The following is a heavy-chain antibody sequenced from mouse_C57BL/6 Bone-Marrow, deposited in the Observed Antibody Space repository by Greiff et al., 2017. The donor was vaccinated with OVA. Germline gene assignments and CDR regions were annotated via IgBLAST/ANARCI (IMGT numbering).Heavy chain of an antibody. Sequence: VQLQESGAELVKPGASVKMSCKASGYTFTTYPIEWMKQNHGKSLEWIGNFHPYNDDTKYNEKFKGKATLTVEKSSSTVYLELSRLTSDDSAVYYCAIYGYDGEAGVSMDYWGQGTSVTVSS. J-gene: IGHJ4*01. D-gene: IGHD2-2*01. V-gene: IGHV1-47*01. CDR1: GYTFTTYP. CDR3: AIYGYDGEAGVSMDY. CDR2: FHPYNDDT.